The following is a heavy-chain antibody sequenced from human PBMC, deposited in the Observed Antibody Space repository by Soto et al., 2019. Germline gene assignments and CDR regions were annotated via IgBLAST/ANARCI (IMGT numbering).Heavy chain of an antibody. CDR2: INPNSGGT. Sequence: ASVKVSCKXSGYTFTGYYMHWVRQAPGQGLEWMGWINPNSGGTNYAQKFQGRVTMTRDTSISTAYMELSRLRSDDTAVYYCAREKGITIFGVVPSMDVWGQGTTVTVSS. V-gene: IGHV1-2*02. CDR3: AREKGITIFGVVPSMDV. D-gene: IGHD3-3*01. CDR1: GYTFTGYY. J-gene: IGHJ6*02.